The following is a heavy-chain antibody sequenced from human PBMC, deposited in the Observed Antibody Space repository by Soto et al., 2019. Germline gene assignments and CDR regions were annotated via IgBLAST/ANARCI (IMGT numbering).Heavy chain of an antibody. J-gene: IGHJ6*02. Sequence: QVQLVQSGAEVKKPGASVKVSCKASGYTFTSYGISWVRQAPRQGLEWMGWISAYNGNTNYAQKLQGRVTMTTDTSTSTAYMELRSLRSDDTAVYYCARDSPSSSWYYYYYGMDVWGQGTTVTVSS. V-gene: IGHV1-18*01. CDR1: GYTFTSYG. D-gene: IGHD6-13*01. CDR2: ISAYNGNT. CDR3: ARDSPSSSWYYYYYGMDV.